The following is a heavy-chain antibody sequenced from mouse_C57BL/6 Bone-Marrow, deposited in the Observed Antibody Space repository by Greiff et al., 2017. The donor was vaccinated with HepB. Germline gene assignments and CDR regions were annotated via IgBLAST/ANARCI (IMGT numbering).Heavy chain of an antibody. Sequence: EVKLMESGPELVNPGASVKISCKASGYSFTDYNMNWVKQSNGKSLEWIGVINPNYGTTSYNQKFKGKATLTVDQSSSTAYMQLNSLTSEDSAVYYCARNYGSSSSWYFDVWGTGTTVTVSS. CDR2: INPNYGTT. D-gene: IGHD1-1*01. J-gene: IGHJ1*03. CDR1: GYSFTDYN. CDR3: ARNYGSSSSWYFDV. V-gene: IGHV1-39*01.